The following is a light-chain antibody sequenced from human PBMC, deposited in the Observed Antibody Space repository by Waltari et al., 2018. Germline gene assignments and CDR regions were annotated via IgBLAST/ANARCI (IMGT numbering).Light chain of an antibody. V-gene: IGLV3-19*01. J-gene: IGLJ3*02. Sequence: SSELTQDPAVSVALGQTVRVTCQGDSLRSYYATWYQPKAGQAPVVVIFGKNNRPSGIPARVSGSSSGNTASLTITGTQAEDEAEYYCHSRDISGNHLVLFGGGTKLTVL. CDR3: HSRDISGNHLVL. CDR2: GKN. CDR1: SLRSYY.